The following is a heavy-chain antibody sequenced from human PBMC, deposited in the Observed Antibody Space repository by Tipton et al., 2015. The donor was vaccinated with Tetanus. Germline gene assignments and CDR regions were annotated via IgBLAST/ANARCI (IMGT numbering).Heavy chain of an antibody. CDR2: IYPGDSDT. D-gene: IGHD3-3*01. Sequence: QLVQSGAEMRKSGESLKISCKTSGYFFDTHWIAWVRQMPGKGLEWMGIIYPGDSDTRYSPSFQGQVTMSVDRSTAPAYLQWGSLKASDTAIYYGARHFGEMLYAPFRFDPWGQGTLVTVSS. V-gene: IGHV5-51*01. CDR3: ARHFGEMLYAPFRFDP. CDR1: GYFFDTHW. J-gene: IGHJ5*02.